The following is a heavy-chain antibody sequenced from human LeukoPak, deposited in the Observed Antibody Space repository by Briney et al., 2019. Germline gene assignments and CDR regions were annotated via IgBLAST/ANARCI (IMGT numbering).Heavy chain of an antibody. V-gene: IGHV4-59*01. CDR3: ARAASGYYLFDY. J-gene: IGHJ4*02. CDR1: GGSFSGYY. CDR2: VYYSGST. D-gene: IGHD3-22*01. Sequence: SETLSLTCTVSGGSFSGYYWTWIRQPPGKGLEWIGNVYYSGSTNYNPSLKSRVTISVDKSKNQFSLKLSSVTAADTAVYFRARAASGYYLFDYWGQGTLVTVSS.